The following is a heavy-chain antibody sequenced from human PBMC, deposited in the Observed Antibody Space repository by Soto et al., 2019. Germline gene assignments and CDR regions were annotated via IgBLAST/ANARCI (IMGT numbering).Heavy chain of an antibody. CDR1: GFTFSSYG. J-gene: IGHJ4*02. V-gene: IGHV3-30*03. CDR2: ISSDGSNK. D-gene: IGHD3-9*01. Sequence: QVQLVESGGGVVQPGRSLRLSCAASGFTFSSYGMHWVRQAPGKGLEWVAVISSDGSNKYYAVSVKGRFTISRENSKNTLNLQMNSLRAEDTAVYYCARDLTDWTPAYWGQGTLVTVSS. CDR3: ARDLTDWTPAY.